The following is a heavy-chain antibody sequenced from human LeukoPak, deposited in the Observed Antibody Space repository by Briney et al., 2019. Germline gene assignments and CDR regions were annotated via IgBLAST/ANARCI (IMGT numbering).Heavy chain of an antibody. CDR3: ARGVRAFGELYGHDAFDI. Sequence: SETLSLTCTVSGGSINSYYWSWIRQPPGKGLEWIGYIYYSGSTNYNPSLKSRVTISVDTSKNQFSLKLSSVTAADTAVYYCARGVRAFGELYGHDAFDIWGQGTMVTVSS. CDR1: GGSINSYY. V-gene: IGHV4-59*01. CDR2: IYYSGST. J-gene: IGHJ3*02. D-gene: IGHD3-10*01.